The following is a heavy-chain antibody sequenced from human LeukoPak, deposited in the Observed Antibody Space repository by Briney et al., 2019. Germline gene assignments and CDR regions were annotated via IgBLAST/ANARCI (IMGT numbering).Heavy chain of an antibody. CDR1: GGSISSSSYY. J-gene: IGHJ6*03. CDR2: VYYGGNT. Sequence: SETLSLTCTVSGGSISSSSYYWDWVRQPPGKGQEWIGNVYYGGNTFYNSSLESRVTISVDMSKNQFSLKLSSLTAADTAVYYCARQRADYFYHYLDVWGKGTSVTVSS. CDR3: ARQRADYFYHYLDV. V-gene: IGHV4-39*01.